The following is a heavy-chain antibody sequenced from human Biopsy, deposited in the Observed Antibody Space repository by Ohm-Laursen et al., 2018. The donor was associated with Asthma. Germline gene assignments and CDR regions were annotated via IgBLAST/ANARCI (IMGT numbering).Heavy chain of an antibody. CDR1: GRTFGDYC. V-gene: IGHV3-7*01. CDR3: ARTFHFWSPYHAEHYQL. D-gene: IGHD3-3*01. Sequence: SLRLSCSASGRTFGDYCMSWVRQVPGQGLEWVANIKHDGSEKNHVDSLKGRFTISRDNAKNLLFLQMNSLRAEDTAVYYCARTFHFWSPYHAEHYQLWGQGTLVTVSS. J-gene: IGHJ1*01. CDR2: IKHDGSEK.